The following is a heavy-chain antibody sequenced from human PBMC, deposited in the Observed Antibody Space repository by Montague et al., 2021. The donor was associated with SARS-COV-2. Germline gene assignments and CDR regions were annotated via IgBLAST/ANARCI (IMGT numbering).Heavy chain of an antibody. CDR2: ISSSGGGRTK. Sequence: SLRLSCAASGFIFSSYEMNWVRQAPGKGLEWISYISSSGGGRTKHYIDSVKGRFTISRDNAKSSLYLQMNSLRVEDTATSCCARDRDWDDWCGMDVWGQGTTVTVSS. CDR1: GFIFSSYE. V-gene: IGHV3-48*03. J-gene: IGHJ6*02. D-gene: IGHD2-21*01. CDR3: ARDRDWDDWCGMDV.